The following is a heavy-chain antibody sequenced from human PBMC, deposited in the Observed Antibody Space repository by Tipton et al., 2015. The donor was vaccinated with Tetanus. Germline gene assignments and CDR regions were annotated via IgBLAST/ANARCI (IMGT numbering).Heavy chain of an antibody. V-gene: IGHV4-30-4*08. CDR1: GFTFSSYA. J-gene: IGHJ3*02. CDR2: IYYSGST. D-gene: IGHD3-9*01. Sequence: LRLSCAASGFTFSSYAMSWVRQAPGKGLEWIGYIYYSGSTYYNPSLKSRVTISVDTSKNQFSLKLSSVTAADTAVYYCARGPALLTGYYIDAFDIWGQGTMVTVSS. CDR3: ARGPALLTGYYIDAFDI.